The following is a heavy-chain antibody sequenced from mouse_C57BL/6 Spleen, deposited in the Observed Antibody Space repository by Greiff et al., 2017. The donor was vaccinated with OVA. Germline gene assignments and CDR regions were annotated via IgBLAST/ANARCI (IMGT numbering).Heavy chain of an antibody. CDR2: ILPGSGST. J-gene: IGHJ4*01. CDR3: ARSNYGSYSYCAMDY. Sequence: VQRVESGAELMKPGASVKLSCKATGYTFTGYWIEWVKQRPGHGLEWIGEILPGSGSTNYNEKFKGKATLTADKSSNTAYMQLSSLTTEDSAVYYCARSNYGSYSYCAMDYWGQGTSVTVSS. D-gene: IGHD2-1*01. CDR1: GYTFTGYW. V-gene: IGHV1-9*01.